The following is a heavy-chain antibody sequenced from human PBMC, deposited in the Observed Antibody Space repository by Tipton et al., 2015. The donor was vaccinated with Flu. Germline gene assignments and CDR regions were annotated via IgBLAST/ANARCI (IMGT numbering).Heavy chain of an antibody. CDR1: GGSISSSSYY. Sequence: TLSLTCTVSGGSISSSSYYWGWIRQPPGKGLGWIGSIYYSGSTYYNPSLKSRVTISVDTSKNQFSLKLSSVTAADTAVYYCARVSLGRYYFDYWGQGTLVTVSS. CDR3: ARVSLGRYYFDY. CDR2: IYYSGST. J-gene: IGHJ4*02. V-gene: IGHV4-39*07.